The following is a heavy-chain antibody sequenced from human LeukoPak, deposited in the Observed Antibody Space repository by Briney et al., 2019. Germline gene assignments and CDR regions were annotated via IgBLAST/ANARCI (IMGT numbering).Heavy chain of an antibody. CDR2: VHLDGRT. V-gene: IGHV4-4*02. Sequence: TSGTLSLTCGVSGGSVINTNWWTWVRQPPGKGLEWIGGVHLDGRTNYNPSLESRLTMSVDTSETQVSLKLTSVTAAQTAVYYCAREGGFYRPLEYSGQRTLVTVSS. CDR3: AREGGFYRPLEY. J-gene: IGHJ4*02. D-gene: IGHD3-3*01. CDR1: GGSVINTNW.